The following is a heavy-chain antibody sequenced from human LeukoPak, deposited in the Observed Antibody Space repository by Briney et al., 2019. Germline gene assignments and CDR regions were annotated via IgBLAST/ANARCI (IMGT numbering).Heavy chain of an antibody. Sequence: ASVKVSFKASGGTFSSYAIGWMRQAPGQGLEWMGRIIPILGIANYAQKFQGRVTITADKSTSTAYMELSSLRSEDTAVYYCARDQSPYGDYSVGYWGQGTLVTVSS. CDR1: GGTFSSYA. V-gene: IGHV1-69*04. D-gene: IGHD4-17*01. J-gene: IGHJ4*02. CDR3: ARDQSPYGDYSVGY. CDR2: IIPILGIA.